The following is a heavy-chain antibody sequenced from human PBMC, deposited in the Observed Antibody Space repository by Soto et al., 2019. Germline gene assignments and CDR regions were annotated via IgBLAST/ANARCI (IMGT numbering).Heavy chain of an antibody. J-gene: IGHJ4*02. Sequence: QVQLQQWGAGLLKPSETLSLTCAVYGGSFSGYYWSWIRQPPGKGLEWIGEINHSGSTNYNPSLKSRVTISVDTSKNQFSLKLSSVTAADTAVYYCANRVPAGGKKGFDYWGQGTLVTVSS. D-gene: IGHD6-25*01. CDR1: GGSFSGYY. CDR2: INHSGST. V-gene: IGHV4-34*01. CDR3: ANRVPAGGKKGFDY.